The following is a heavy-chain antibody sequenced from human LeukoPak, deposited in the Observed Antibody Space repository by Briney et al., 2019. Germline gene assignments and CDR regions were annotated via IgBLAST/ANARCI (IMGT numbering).Heavy chain of an antibody. CDR1: GFTFSSYE. CDR3: ARDRVSHFDY. J-gene: IGHJ4*02. CDR2: ISSSGGTI. V-gene: IGHV3-48*03. D-gene: IGHD6-6*01. Sequence: PGGSLRLSCAASGFTFSSYEMNWVRQAPGKGLEWVSYISSSGGTIYYADSVKGRFTISRDNAKNSLYLQVNSLRAEDTAVYYCARDRVSHFDYWGQGTLVTVSS.